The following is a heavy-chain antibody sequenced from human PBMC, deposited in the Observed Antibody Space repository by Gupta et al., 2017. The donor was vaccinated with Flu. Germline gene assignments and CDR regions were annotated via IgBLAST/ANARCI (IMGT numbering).Heavy chain of an antibody. J-gene: IGHJ4*02. CDR3: AKPEGYYFDY. CDR2: MSTSAGST. Sequence: NRVRQAPGKGLEWVSGMSTSAGSTKYADSVKGRFTVSRDNSKNTVYLQMNSLRVEDTAVYYCAKPEGYYFDYWGQGTLVTVSS. V-gene: IGHV3-23*01.